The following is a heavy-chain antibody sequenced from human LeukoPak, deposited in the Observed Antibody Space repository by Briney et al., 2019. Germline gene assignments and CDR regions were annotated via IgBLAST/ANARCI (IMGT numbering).Heavy chain of an antibody. CDR2: TYYRSKWYN. Sequence: SQTLSLTCAISGDSVSSNSAAWNWIRQSPSRGLEWLGRTYYRSKWYNDYAVSVKSRITINPDTSKNQFSLQLNSVTPEDTAVYYCARRFWSGYPAAGDGFDYWGQGTLVTVSS. J-gene: IGHJ4*02. CDR3: ARRFWSGYPAAGDGFDY. CDR1: GDSVSSNSAA. V-gene: IGHV6-1*01. D-gene: IGHD3-3*01.